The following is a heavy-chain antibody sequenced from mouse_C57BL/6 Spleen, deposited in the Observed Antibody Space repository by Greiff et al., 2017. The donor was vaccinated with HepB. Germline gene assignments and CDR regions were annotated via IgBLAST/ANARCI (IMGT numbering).Heavy chain of an antibody. Sequence: QVQLQQPGAELVKPGASVKVSCKASGYTFTSYGMHWVKQRPGQGLEGIGRIHPSDSDTNYNQKFKGKATLTVDKSSSTAYMQLSSLTSEDSAVYYCAIFHYDYDNAMDYWGQGTSVTVSS. CDR3: AIFHYDYDNAMDY. CDR1: GYTFTSYG. D-gene: IGHD2-4*01. CDR2: IHPSDSDT. J-gene: IGHJ4*01. V-gene: IGHV1-74*01.